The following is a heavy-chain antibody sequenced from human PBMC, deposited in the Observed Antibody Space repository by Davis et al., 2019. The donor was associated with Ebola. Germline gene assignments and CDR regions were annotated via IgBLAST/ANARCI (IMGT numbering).Heavy chain of an antibody. CDR2: INGDGSQA. CDR3: ARDGQLWDFDY. D-gene: IGHD1-1*01. CDR1: GFNFNWFW. J-gene: IGHJ4*02. V-gene: IGHV3-74*01. Sequence: GSLRLSCVGSGFNFNWFWMHWVRQVPEKGLTWVSRINGDGSQATYADSVKGRFTVSRDNSQNTVYLEMTSLRADDTAVYYCARDGQLWDFDYWGQGTLVTVSS.